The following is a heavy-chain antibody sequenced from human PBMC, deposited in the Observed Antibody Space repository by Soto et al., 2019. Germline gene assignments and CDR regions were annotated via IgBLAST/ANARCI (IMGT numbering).Heavy chain of an antibody. J-gene: IGHJ6*02. CDR2: IYYSGST. Sequence: SETLSLTCTVSGGSVSSGSYYWSWIRQPPGKGLEWIGYIYYSGSTNYNPSLKSRVTISVDTSKNQFSLKLSSVTAADTAVYYCAXGLRGYSLGTQAHGMDVWGQGTTVTVSS. D-gene: IGHD5-18*01. V-gene: IGHV4-61*01. CDR3: AXGLRGYSLGTQAHGMDV. CDR1: GGSVSSGSYY.